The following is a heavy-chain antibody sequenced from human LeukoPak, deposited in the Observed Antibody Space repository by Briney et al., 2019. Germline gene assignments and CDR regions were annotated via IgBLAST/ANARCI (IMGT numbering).Heavy chain of an antibody. Sequence: SETLSLTCAVYGGSFSGYYWSWIRQPPGKGLEWIGEINHCGSTNYNPSLKSRVTISVDTSKNQFSLKLSSVTAADTAVYYCAREWDSSGYLWYYYMDVWGKGTTVTISS. D-gene: IGHD3-22*01. CDR1: GGSFSGYY. J-gene: IGHJ6*03. CDR2: INHCGST. CDR3: AREWDSSGYLWYYYMDV. V-gene: IGHV4-34*01.